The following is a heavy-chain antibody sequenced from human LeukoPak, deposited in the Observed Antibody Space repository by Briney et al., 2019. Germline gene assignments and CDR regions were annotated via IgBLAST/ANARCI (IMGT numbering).Heavy chain of an antibody. CDR1: GFIFSHYG. CDR3: ARDAQRGFDYSNSLEY. Sequence: GKSLRLSCAASGFIFSHYGMPWVRQAPGKGLEWVAVIWSDATNRFYGASVKGRFTISRDNSQNTVFLQMNSLRAEDTAIYYCARDAQRGFDYSNSLEYWGHGTLVTVSS. V-gene: IGHV3-33*01. D-gene: IGHD4-11*01. CDR2: IWSDATNR. J-gene: IGHJ4*01.